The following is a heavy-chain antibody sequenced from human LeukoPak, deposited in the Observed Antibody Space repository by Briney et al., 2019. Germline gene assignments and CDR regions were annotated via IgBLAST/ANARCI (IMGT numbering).Heavy chain of an antibody. CDR1: GFTFDDYA. J-gene: IGHJ4*02. CDR2: ISGDGGGT. Sequence: GGSLRLSCAASGFTFDDYAMHWVRQAPGKGLEWVSLISGDGGGTYFADSVKGRFTISRDNSKNSLYLQMNSLRTEDTALYYCAIAKVQLVQFDYWGQGTLVTVSS. V-gene: IGHV3-43*02. CDR3: AIAKVQLVQFDY. D-gene: IGHD6-13*01.